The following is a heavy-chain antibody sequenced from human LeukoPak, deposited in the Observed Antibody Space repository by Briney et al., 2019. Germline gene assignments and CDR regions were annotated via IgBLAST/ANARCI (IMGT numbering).Heavy chain of an antibody. V-gene: IGHV3-23*01. D-gene: IGHD5-12*01. CDR3: AKGLRGYRNFDY. Sequence: GGSLRLSCAASGFTLSSYAMSWVRQAPGKGLEWVSTISGSGGSTYYADSVKGRFTISRDNSKNTLYLQMNSLRAEDTAVYYCAKGLRGYRNFDYWGQGILVTVSS. J-gene: IGHJ4*02. CDR1: GFTLSSYA. CDR2: ISGSGGST.